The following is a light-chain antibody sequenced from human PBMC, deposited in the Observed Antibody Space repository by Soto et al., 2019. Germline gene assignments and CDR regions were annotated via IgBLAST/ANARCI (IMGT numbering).Light chain of an antibody. CDR3: QQYGSSPIA. CDR1: QSVSSTY. Sequence: EIVLTQSPGTLSLSPGERATLSCRASQSVSSTYLAWYQQKPGQAPRLLIYGASNRATGIPDRFSGSGSGTDFTLTISRLEPEDFAMYYCQQYGSSPIAFGPGTKVDI. J-gene: IGKJ3*01. V-gene: IGKV3-20*01. CDR2: GAS.